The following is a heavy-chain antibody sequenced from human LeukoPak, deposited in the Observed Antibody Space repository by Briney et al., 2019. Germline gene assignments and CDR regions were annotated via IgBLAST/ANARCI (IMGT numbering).Heavy chain of an antibody. V-gene: IGHV3-23*01. CDR2: INRGVGAT. J-gene: IGHJ4*02. CDR3: AKEDLSSTSCFDD. Sequence: TGGSLRLSCAASGFTFRAYDLSWVRQASGQGLECVAAINRGVGATYYADSVKGRFTISRDNSKNTLYLQMNSLRSEDTAVYYCAKEDLSSTSCFDDWGQGTLVTVSS. D-gene: IGHD2-2*01. CDR1: GFTFRAYD.